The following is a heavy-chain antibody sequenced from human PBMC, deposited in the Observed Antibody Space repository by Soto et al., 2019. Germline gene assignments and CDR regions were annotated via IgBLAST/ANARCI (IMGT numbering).Heavy chain of an antibody. V-gene: IGHV5-51*01. CDR1: GYTFTSYW. CDR2: IYPGDSDT. J-gene: IGHJ4*02. Sequence: GESVKISCXGSGYTFTSYWIAWVRQMPGKGLEWMGIIYPGDSDTRYSPSLQGQVAISVDKSISTAYLQWSSLKASDSAMYYCARQKRGYSYGGPFDSWGRGTLVTVSS. D-gene: IGHD5-18*01. CDR3: ARQKRGYSYGGPFDS.